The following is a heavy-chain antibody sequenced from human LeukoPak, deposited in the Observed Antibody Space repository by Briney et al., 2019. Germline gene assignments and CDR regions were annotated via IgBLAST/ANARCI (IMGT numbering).Heavy chain of an antibody. CDR3: ARNLPITIFGVVIGQPHPLDY. V-gene: IGHV1-69*06. CDR1: GYTFTGYY. Sequence: SVKVSCKASGYTFTGYYMHWVRQAPGQGLEWMGGIIPIFGTANYAQKFQGRVTITADKSTSTAYMELSSLRSEDTAVYYCARNLPITIFGVVIGQPHPLDYWGQGTLVTVSS. CDR2: IIPIFGTA. J-gene: IGHJ4*02. D-gene: IGHD3-3*01.